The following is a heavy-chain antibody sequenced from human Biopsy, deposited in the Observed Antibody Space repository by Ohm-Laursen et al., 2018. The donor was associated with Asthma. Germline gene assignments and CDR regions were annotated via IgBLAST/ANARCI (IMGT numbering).Heavy chain of an antibody. J-gene: IGHJ5*02. Sequence: VTLSLTCPVSGGSISSSSYYWGWIRQPPGKGLEWIGSIYYSGSTYYNPSLKSRVTISVDTSKNQFSLKLSSVTAADTAVYYCARFTASITIFGVVNNWFDPWGQGTLVTVSS. D-gene: IGHD3-3*01. CDR3: ARFTASITIFGVVNNWFDP. V-gene: IGHV4-39*01. CDR2: IYYSGST. CDR1: GGSISSSSYY.